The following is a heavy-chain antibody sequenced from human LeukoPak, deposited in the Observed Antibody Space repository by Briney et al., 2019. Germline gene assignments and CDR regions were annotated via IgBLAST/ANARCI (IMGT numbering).Heavy chain of an antibody. D-gene: IGHD1-1*01. Sequence: SGGSLRLSCAASGFTFRNYEMNWVRQAPGKGLECVSYISSGGITIYYADSVKGRLTISRDNAKNSLYLQMNSLRAEDTALYYCATGGTSTTPDYWGQGTLVTVSS. J-gene: IGHJ4*02. CDR1: GFTFRNYE. V-gene: IGHV3-48*03. CDR3: ATGGTSTTPDY. CDR2: ISSGGITI.